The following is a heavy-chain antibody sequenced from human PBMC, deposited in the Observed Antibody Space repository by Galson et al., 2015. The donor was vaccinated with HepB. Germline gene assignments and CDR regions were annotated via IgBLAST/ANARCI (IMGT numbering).Heavy chain of an antibody. CDR3: ARDRAGYYFDY. V-gene: IGHV3-7*03. J-gene: IGHJ4*02. Sequence: SLRLSCAASGFTFSEYSMTWVRQAPGKGLEWVASISKDASRKFYVDSVEARFTISRDNAKNSLYLQMNSLRAEDTAIYYCARDRAGYYFDYWGQGTLVTVSS. D-gene: IGHD6-13*01. CDR1: GFTFSEYS. CDR2: ISKDASRK.